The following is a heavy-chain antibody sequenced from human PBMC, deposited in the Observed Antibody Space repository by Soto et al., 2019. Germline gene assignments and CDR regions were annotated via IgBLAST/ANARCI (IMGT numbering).Heavy chain of an antibody. CDR3: VRDRDLYRDMFHADL. CDR1: GFTISGCS. CDR2: ITIVTGNT. J-gene: IGHJ4*01. D-gene: IGHD1-26*01. V-gene: IGHV3-48*02. Sequence: GGSLRLSREASGFTISGCSMNWVRQTPGKGLEWLAYITIVTGNTRYADSVRGRFTISADNAANSVFLQMNSLRDEDTAVYFCVRDRDLYRDMFHADLWGQGTLVTVSS.